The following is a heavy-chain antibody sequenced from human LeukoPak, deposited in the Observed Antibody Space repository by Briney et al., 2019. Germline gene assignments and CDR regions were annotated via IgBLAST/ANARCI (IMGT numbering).Heavy chain of an antibody. J-gene: IGHJ3*02. Sequence: GGSLRLSCAASGFTFGNFWLSWVRQAPGKGLEWVANIKQDGSEKYYVDSVEGRFTISRDNSKNSLYLQMNSLRAEDTAVYYCARESFTVFRVVDAFDIWGQGTVVTVSS. CDR2: IKQDGSEK. CDR3: ARESFTVFRVVDAFDI. CDR1: GFTFGNFW. V-gene: IGHV3-7*01. D-gene: IGHD3-3*01.